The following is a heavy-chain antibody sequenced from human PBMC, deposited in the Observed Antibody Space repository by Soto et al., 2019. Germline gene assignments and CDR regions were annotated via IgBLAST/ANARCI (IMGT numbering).Heavy chain of an antibody. J-gene: IGHJ4*02. CDR2: FKSRGDGGTT. CDR3: TGDSPAVTTDSGFDY. Sequence: EVQLVESGGGLVNPGGSLRLSCAASGFTFSHAWMNWVRQAPGRGLEWVARFKSRGDGGTTDYAAPVNGRFTISRDDSGNALCLQMDSLNIEDTAVYFCTGDSPAVTTDSGFDYWGQGILVTVSS. D-gene: IGHD4-17*01. V-gene: IGHV3-15*07. CDR1: GFTFSHAW.